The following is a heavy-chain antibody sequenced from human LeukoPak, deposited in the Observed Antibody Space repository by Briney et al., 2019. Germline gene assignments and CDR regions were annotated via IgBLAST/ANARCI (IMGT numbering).Heavy chain of an antibody. V-gene: IGHV3-30*04. CDR2: ISYDGSNN. CDR1: GFTFSSYA. Sequence: PGRSLRLSCAASGFTFSSYAMHWVRQAPGKGLEWVAVISYDGSNNYYADSVKGRFTISRDNSKNTLYLQMNSLRAEDTAVYYCARARGDVWGQGTTVTVSS. J-gene: IGHJ6*02. CDR3: ARARGDV.